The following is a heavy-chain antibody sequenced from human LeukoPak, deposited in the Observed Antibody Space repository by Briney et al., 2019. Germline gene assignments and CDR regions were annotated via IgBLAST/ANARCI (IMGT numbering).Heavy chain of an antibody. D-gene: IGHD3-3*01. CDR1: GASISNSAYY. J-gene: IGHJ5*02. CDR2: VHYSGST. Sequence: SETLSLSCTVSGASISNSAYYWLWIRQPPGEGLECIGTVHYSGSTFYNPSLKSRVNISVDTSKNQFSLQLSSVTAADTAVYYCARLFFVIDTWGQGTLVTVSS. V-gene: IGHV4-39*01. CDR3: ARLFFVIDT.